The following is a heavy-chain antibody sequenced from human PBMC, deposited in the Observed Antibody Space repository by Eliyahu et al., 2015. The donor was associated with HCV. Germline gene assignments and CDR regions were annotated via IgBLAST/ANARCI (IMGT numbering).Heavy chain of an antibody. D-gene: IGHD3-10*01. V-gene: IGHV4-34*01. CDR3: ARAVLWFGRSNWFDP. CDR2: INHSGST. J-gene: IGHJ5*02. CDR1: GXSFSGYY. Sequence: QVQLQQWGAGLLKPSETLSLTCAVYGXSFSGYYWSWIRQXPGKGLEWIGEINHSGSTNYNPSLKSRVTISVDTSKNQFSLKLSSVTAADTAVYYCARAVLWFGRSNWFDPWGQGTLVTVSS.